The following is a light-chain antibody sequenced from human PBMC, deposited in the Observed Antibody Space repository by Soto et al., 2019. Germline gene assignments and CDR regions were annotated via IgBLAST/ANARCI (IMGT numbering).Light chain of an antibody. V-gene: IGKV1-5*01. Sequence: DIQMTQSPSTLSASVGDRVTITCRASHSISSWLAWYQQKPEKAPKLLIYDASTLESGVPSRFSGSGSGTEFTLTISSLQPDDFATYYCQQYNSVSWTFGQGTKVEIK. CDR1: HSISSW. CDR2: DAS. CDR3: QQYNSVSWT. J-gene: IGKJ1*01.